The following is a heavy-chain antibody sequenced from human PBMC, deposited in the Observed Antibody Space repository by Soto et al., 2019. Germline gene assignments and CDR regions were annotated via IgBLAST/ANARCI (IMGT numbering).Heavy chain of an antibody. V-gene: IGHV4-59*02. CDR1: GGSVSTYY. CDR2: IYYSGST. Sequence: XGPLSLTSTASGGSVSTYYWSWIRQPPGKGLEWIGYIYYSGSTNYNPSLKSRVTISVDTSKNQFSLNLDSVTAADTAVYFCARDFAYFDSWGQGTLVTVSS. J-gene: IGHJ4*02. D-gene: IGHD3-3*01. CDR3: ARDFAYFDS.